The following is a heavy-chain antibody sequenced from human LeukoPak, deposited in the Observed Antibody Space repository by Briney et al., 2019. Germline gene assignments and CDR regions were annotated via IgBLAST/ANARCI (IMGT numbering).Heavy chain of an antibody. CDR2: IYHSGST. CDR1: GGSISSYY. CDR3: ARVVSIAVAGTYYFDY. V-gene: IGHV4-59*01. Sequence: KPSETLSLTCTVSGGSISSYYWSWIRQPPGKGLEWIGYIYHSGSTNYNPSLKSRVAISVDTSKNQFSLKLSSVTAADTAVYYCARVVSIAVAGTYYFDYWGQGTLVTVSS. D-gene: IGHD6-19*01. J-gene: IGHJ4*02.